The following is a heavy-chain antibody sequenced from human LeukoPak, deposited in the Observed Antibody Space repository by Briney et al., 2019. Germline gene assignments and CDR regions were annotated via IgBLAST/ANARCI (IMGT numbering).Heavy chain of an antibody. V-gene: IGHV4-4*07. CDR1: GGSISSYY. J-gene: IGHJ5*02. CDR2: IYTSGST. CDR3: ARGEYQLPLNWFDP. Sequence: PSETLSLTCTVSGGSISSYYWSWIRQPAGKGLEWIGHIYTSGSTNYNPSLKSRVTMSVDTSKNQFSLKLSSVTAADTAVYYCARGEYQLPLNWFDPWGQGTLVTVSS. D-gene: IGHD2-2*01.